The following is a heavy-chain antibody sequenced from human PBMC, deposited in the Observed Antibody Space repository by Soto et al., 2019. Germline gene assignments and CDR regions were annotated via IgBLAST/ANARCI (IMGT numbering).Heavy chain of an antibody. CDR1: GHTLTESS. D-gene: IGHD2-21*02. J-gene: IGHJ3*02. V-gene: IGHV1-24*01. Sequence: ASVKVSCKISGHTLTESSIHWVRQAPGKGLEWMGGFDPEGGEAIYAQKWHGRVTVTEDTVTDTAYMELSGLRSDDTAVYYCARAPKGKGTVVTRYAFDIWGQGTMVTVSS. CDR2: FDPEGGEA. CDR3: ARAPKGKGTVVTRYAFDI.